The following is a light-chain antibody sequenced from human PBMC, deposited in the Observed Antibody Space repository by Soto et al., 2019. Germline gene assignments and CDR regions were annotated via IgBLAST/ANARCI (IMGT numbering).Light chain of an antibody. J-gene: IGKJ2*01. Sequence: LAQSPATLSLSPGQRATLSCKASQDVSIFLAWYQQKPGRAPRLLIHDASNRATGVPARFSGSGSGRDFTLTITGLEPEDFAFYYCQPRSTWHYTFGQGTKLEV. CDR2: DAS. V-gene: IGKV3-11*02. CDR3: QPRSTWHYT. CDR1: QDVSIF.